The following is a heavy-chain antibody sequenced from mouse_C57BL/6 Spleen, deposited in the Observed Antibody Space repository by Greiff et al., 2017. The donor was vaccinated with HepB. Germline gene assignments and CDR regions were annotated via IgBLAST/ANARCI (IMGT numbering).Heavy chain of an antibody. J-gene: IGHJ2*01. V-gene: IGHV1-15*01. Sequence: VQLQQSGAELVRPGASVTLSCKASGYTFTDYEMHRVKQTPVHGLEWIGAIDPETGGTAYNQKFKGKAILTADKSSSTAYMELRSLTSEDSAVYYCTENSYGGSYFDYWGQGTTLTVSS. CDR1: GYTFTDYE. CDR3: TENSYGGSYFDY. CDR2: IDPETGGT. D-gene: IGHD1-1*01.